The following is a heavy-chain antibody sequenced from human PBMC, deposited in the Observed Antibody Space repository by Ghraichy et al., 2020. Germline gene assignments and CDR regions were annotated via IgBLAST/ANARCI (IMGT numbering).Heavy chain of an antibody. Sequence: ETLSLTCTVSGGSVSTENYYWSWIRQPPGKRLEWIGYSYYSGNTTYNPSLRSRVTISVDTSKNQFSLKLSSVTAADTAVYYCARAVGGRDWYFDLWGRGTLVIVSS. CDR3: ARAVGGRDWYFDL. V-gene: IGHV4-61*01. CDR1: GGSVSTENYY. J-gene: IGHJ2*01. D-gene: IGHD4-23*01. CDR2: SYYSGNT.